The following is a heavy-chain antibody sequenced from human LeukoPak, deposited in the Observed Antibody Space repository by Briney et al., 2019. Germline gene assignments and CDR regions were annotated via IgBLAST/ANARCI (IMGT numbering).Heavy chain of an antibody. CDR3: AREGAGAETAFDY. D-gene: IGHD2-21*02. V-gene: IGHV6-1*01. Sequence: SQTLSLTCDISGDSVSSSTSVWNWIRQSPSRGLEWLGRTYYRSKWKTDYALSVRSRIRITPDTSRNQFSLQLNSVTPGDTAVYYCAREGAGAETAFDYWGQGTLVTVCS. J-gene: IGHJ4*02. CDR1: GDSVSSSTSV. CDR2: TYYRSKWKT.